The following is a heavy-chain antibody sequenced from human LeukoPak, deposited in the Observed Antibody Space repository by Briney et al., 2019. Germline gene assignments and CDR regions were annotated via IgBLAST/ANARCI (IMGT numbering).Heavy chain of an antibody. V-gene: IGHV3-53*01. CDR3: ARRQDDSPLGY. J-gene: IGHJ4*02. Sequence: GGSLRLSCAASEFSVSTNYMSWVRQAPGRGLEWVSVIYSSGSTYYADSVKGRFTISRDTSENTVYLQMNSLRADDTAVYYCARRQDDSPLGYWGQGTLVTVSS. CDR1: EFSVSTNY. D-gene: IGHD3-9*01. CDR2: IYSSGST.